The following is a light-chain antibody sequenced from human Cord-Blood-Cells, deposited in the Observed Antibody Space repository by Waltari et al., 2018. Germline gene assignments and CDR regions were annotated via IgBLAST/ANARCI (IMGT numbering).Light chain of an antibody. Sequence: EIVMTQSPATLSVSPGERATLSCRASQSVSSNLAWYQQKPGQAPRLLIYGASTRATGIPARFSSSGSGTEFTLTISSLQSEDFAVYYCQQYNNWPYTFGQGTKLEIK. CDR3: QQYNNWPYT. CDR1: QSVSSN. J-gene: IGKJ2*01. V-gene: IGKV3-15*01. CDR2: GAS.